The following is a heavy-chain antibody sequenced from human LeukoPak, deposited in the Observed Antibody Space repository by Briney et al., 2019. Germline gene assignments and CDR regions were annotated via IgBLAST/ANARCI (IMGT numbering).Heavy chain of an antibody. V-gene: IGHV1-18*01. D-gene: IGHD2-2*01. CDR1: GYTFTSFG. J-gene: IGHJ5*01. CDR3: ARAPGYCSSTSCYWSDS. CDR2: ISAYNGNT. Sequence: ASVTVSCKASGYTFTSFGITWVRQAPGQGLEWMGWISAYNGNTHYAPKFQGRLTMTTDTSTSTAYMELRSLRSDDTAVYYCARAPGYCSSTSCYWSDSWGQGTLVTVSS.